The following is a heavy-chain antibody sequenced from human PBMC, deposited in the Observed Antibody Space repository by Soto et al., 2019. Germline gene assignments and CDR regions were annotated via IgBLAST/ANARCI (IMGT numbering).Heavy chain of an antibody. V-gene: IGHV1-69*01. J-gene: IGHJ5*02. D-gene: IGHD6-6*01. CDR3: ARVRWDIAARFYWFGP. CDR2: IIPIFGTA. CDR1: GGTFSSYA. Sequence: QVQLVQSGAEVKKPGSSVKVSCKASGGTFSSYAISWVRQAPGQGLEWMGGIIPIFGTANYAQKFQGRVTITADESTSSAYMELRSVRSEDTAVYYCARVRWDIAARFYWFGPWGQGTLVTVSS.